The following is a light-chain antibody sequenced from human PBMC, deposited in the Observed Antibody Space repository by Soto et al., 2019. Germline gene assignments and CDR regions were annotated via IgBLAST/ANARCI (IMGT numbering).Light chain of an antibody. CDR2: GAS. V-gene: IGKV3-20*01. J-gene: IGKJ5*01. CDR3: HQYCTFLLT. Sequence: SPGTLSLSPGERATLSCRASQSVSSSYLAWYQQKPGQAPRLLIYGASSRATGIPDRFSGSGSGTDFTLTISRLEPEDFAVYYYHQYCTFLLTF. CDR1: QSVSSSY.